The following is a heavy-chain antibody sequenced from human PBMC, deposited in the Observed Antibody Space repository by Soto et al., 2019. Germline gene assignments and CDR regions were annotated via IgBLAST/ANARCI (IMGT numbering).Heavy chain of an antibody. CDR2: IYYSGST. Sequence: QVQLQESGPGLVKPSETLSLTCTVSGGSVSSGSYYWSWIRQPPGKGLEWIGYIYYSGSTNYNPSLKSRVTISVDTSKNQFSLKLSSVTAADTAVYYCARGECELSEGYYYGMDVWGQGTTVTVSS. CDR3: ARGECELSEGYYYGMDV. V-gene: IGHV4-61*01. J-gene: IGHJ6*02. D-gene: IGHD1-26*01. CDR1: GGSVSSGSYY.